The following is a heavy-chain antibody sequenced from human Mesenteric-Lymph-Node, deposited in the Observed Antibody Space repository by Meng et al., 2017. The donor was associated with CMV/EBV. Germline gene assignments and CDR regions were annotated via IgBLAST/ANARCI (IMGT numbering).Heavy chain of an antibody. CDR1: GGSISSYSYY. V-gene: IGHV4-39*07. CDR3: ATDYGGSDY. Sequence: SETLSLTCTVSGGSISSYSYYWGWIRQPPGKGLEWIVSIYYRGSTYYNPYLKSRVTISLDTASNQFSLRLSSVTAADTAVYYCATDYGGSDYWGQGTLVTVSS. D-gene: IGHD4-23*01. CDR2: IYYRGST. J-gene: IGHJ4*02.